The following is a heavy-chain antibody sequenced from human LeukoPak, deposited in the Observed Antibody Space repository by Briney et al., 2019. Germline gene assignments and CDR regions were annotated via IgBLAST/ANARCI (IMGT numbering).Heavy chain of an antibody. CDR2: IDPEDGET. Sequence: GASVKVSCKVSGYTLTELSMHWVRQAAGKGLEWMGGIDPEDGETIYAQKFQGRVTMTEDTSTDTAYMELRSLRSEDTAVYYCATAYYYDSSGYYYFDYWGQGTLVTVSS. J-gene: IGHJ4*02. D-gene: IGHD3-22*01. CDR3: ATAYYYDSSGYYYFDY. V-gene: IGHV1-24*01. CDR1: GYTLTELS.